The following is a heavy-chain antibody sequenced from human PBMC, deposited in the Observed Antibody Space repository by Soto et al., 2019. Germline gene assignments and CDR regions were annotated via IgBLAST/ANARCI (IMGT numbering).Heavy chain of an antibody. D-gene: IGHD5-12*01. J-gene: IGHJ4*02. CDR3: ARLDGYGSFDY. CDR1: GGPISSGGYY. V-gene: IGHV4-31*03. Sequence: SETLSLTCSVSGGPISSGGYYWSWIRQHPGKGLEWVGYIYYTGNTYYNPSLKSRVTISADTSKNQFSLKLSSVTAADTAVYYCARLDGYGSFDYWGQGTLVTVSA. CDR2: IYYTGNT.